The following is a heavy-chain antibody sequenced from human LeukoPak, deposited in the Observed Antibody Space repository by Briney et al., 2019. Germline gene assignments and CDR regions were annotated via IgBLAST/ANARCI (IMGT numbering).Heavy chain of an antibody. J-gene: IGHJ4*02. Sequence: KASETLSLTCAVHGGSFSGYYWSWIRQPPGKGLEWIGEINHSGSTNYNPSLKSRVTISVDTSKNQFSLKLSSVTAADTAVYYCARGANYYDSSGYYYYWGQGTLVTVSS. D-gene: IGHD3-22*01. CDR2: INHSGST. CDR3: ARGANYYDSSGYYYY. CDR1: GGSFSGYY. V-gene: IGHV4-34*01.